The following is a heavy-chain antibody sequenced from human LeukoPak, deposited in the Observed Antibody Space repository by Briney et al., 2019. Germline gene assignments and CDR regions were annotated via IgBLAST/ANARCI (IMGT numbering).Heavy chain of an antibody. J-gene: IGHJ4*02. CDR2: ISYDGTTK. CDR3: ARVITMVRGVIPELVFDY. Sequence: GGSLRLSCVASGFTFDSNVMNWVRQAPDKGLEWVAFISYDGTTKFYAVSVKGRFTISRDNAKNSLYLQMNSLRAEDTAVYYCARVITMVRGVIPELVFDYWGQGTLVTVSS. CDR1: GFTFDSNV. D-gene: IGHD3-10*01. V-gene: IGHV3-30-3*01.